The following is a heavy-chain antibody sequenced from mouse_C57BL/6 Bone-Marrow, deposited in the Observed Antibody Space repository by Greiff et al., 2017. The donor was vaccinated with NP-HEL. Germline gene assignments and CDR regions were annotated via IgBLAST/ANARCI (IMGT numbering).Heavy chain of an antibody. CDR3: ARGGYGSSYPHWYFDV. CDR1: GYTFTSYW. CDR2: IDPNSGGT. D-gene: IGHD1-1*01. Sequence: QVQLQQPGAELVKPGASVKLSCKASGYTFTSYWMHWVKQRPGRGLEWIGRIDPNSGGTKYNEKFKSKATLTVDKPSSTAYMQLSSLTSEDSAVYYSARGGYGSSYPHWYFDVWGTGTTVTVAS. J-gene: IGHJ1*03. V-gene: IGHV1-72*01.